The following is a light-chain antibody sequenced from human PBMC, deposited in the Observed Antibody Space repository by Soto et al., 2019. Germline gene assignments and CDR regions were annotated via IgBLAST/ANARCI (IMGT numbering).Light chain of an antibody. CDR3: QQSNSYPLT. V-gene: IGKV1-9*01. CDR1: QGIGSN. J-gene: IGKJ4*01. Sequence: IHLTHSPSSLSASGGDRVTIPCRASQGIGSNLAWYLQKPGEAPKLLVYGASTLQGGVPSRFSGSGSGTLFTLTITSLQPEDFATYFCQQSNSYPLTFGGGTKV. CDR2: GAS.